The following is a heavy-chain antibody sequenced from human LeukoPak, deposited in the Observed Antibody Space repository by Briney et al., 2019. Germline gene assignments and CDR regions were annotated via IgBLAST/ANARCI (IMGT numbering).Heavy chain of an antibody. CDR3: ARDILWFGDRNGMDV. CDR2: INSDGSST. Sequence: GGSLRLSCAASGFTFSSYWMHWVRQAPGKGLVWVSRINSDGSSTSYADSVKGRFTISRDNAKNTLYLQMNSLRAEDTAVYCCARDILWFGDRNGMDVWGQGTTVTVSS. V-gene: IGHV3-74*01. CDR1: GFTFSSYW. J-gene: IGHJ6*02. D-gene: IGHD3-10*01.